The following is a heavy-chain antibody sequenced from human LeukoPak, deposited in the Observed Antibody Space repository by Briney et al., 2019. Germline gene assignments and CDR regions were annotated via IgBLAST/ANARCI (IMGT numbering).Heavy chain of an antibody. CDR3: AKDPGHCTDMFCYTNY. Sequence: GGSLRLSCVVSGFTFSSYWMSWVRQAPGKGLEWVANIKYDGSQKHYMDSVKGRFIISRDNANNTLYLQMNSLRVEDTAVYYCAKDPGHCTDMFCYTNYWGQGTLVTVSS. D-gene: IGHD2-8*02. CDR1: GFTFSSYW. V-gene: IGHV3-7*04. J-gene: IGHJ4*02. CDR2: IKYDGSQK.